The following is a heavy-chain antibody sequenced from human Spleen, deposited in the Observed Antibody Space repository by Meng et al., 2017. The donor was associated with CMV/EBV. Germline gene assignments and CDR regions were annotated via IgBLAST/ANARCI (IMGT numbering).Heavy chain of an antibody. J-gene: IGHJ6*02. CDR3: ARGHWGGYCSSTSCRRIYGMDV. Sequence: ASVKVSCKASGYTFTTYGFAWVRQAPGQGLEWMGWIGAYSGTTDSAQKFRDRLILTTDTSTTTAYMELRGLRSDDTAVYYCARGHWGGYCSSTSCRRIYGMDVWGQGTTVTVSS. CDR2: IGAYSGTT. CDR1: GYTFTTYG. V-gene: IGHV1-18*01. D-gene: IGHD2-2*01.